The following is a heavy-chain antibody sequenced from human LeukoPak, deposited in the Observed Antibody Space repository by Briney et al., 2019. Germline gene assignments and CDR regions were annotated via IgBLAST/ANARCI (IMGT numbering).Heavy chain of an antibody. V-gene: IGHV3-7*01. CDR2: INQDGSEN. Sequence: PGGSLRLSCAASGFTFSSHWMSWVRQAPGKGLEWVTHINQDGSENYYVDSVKGRFTISRDNAKNSLYLQMNSLRAEDTAVYYCARVPGYWGQGTLVTVSS. CDR3: ARVPGY. CDR1: GFTFSSHW. D-gene: IGHD1-14*01. J-gene: IGHJ4*02.